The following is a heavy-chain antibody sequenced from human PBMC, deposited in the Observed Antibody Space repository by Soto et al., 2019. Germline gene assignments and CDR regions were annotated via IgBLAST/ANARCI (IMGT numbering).Heavy chain of an antibody. V-gene: IGHV4-30-4*01. CDR1: GGSISSGENF. Sequence: SETLSLTCTVSGGSISSGENFWNWIRQSPGKGLEWIGYIHHSGSTYYSPSLKSRLTISVDTSKNQISLKLNSVTAADTAVYYCARDTATYPYYFDYWGQGTLVTVSS. J-gene: IGHJ4*02. D-gene: IGHD2-21*02. CDR3: ARDTATYPYYFDY. CDR2: IHHSGST.